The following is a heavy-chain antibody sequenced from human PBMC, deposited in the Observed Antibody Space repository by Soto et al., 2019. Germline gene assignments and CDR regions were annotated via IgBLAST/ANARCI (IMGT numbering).Heavy chain of an antibody. J-gene: IGHJ5*02. V-gene: IGHV1-18*04. D-gene: IGHD6-6*01. CDR2: ISGYNGDI. CDR3: ARVGASIAHRNWFDP. CDR1: GYTFNRHG. Sequence: ASVKVSCKASGYTFNRHGITWVRQAPGQGLEWMGWISGYNGDINYEQKFQGRVTLSSDTLTSTVYLQMNNLRDEDTAVYYCARVGASIAHRNWFDPWGQGTLVTVSS.